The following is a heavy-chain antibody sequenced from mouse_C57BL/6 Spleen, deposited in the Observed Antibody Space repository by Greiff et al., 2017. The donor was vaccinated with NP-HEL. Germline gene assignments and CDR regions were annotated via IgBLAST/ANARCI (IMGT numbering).Heavy chain of an antibody. CDR2: IWTGGGT. CDR1: GFSLTSYA. V-gene: IGHV2-9-1*01. Sequence: VMLVESGPGLVAPSQSLSITCTVSGFSLTSYAISWVRQPPGKGLEWLGVIWTGGGTNYNSALKSRLSISKDNSKSQVFLKMNSLQTDDTARYYCARGNSNYVVFYAMDYWGQGTSVTVSS. D-gene: IGHD2-5*01. J-gene: IGHJ4*01. CDR3: ARGNSNYVVFYAMDY.